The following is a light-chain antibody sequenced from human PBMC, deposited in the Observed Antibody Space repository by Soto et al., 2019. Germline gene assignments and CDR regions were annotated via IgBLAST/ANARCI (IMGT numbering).Light chain of an antibody. Sequence: DIQMTQSPSSLSASVGDRVTITCRASQSISNYLNWYQQKPGKAPKLLIYSASSLQSGVPSRFSGSGSGTDFTLTISSLQPEDFATYYCQQSDSTPWTFGQGNKVDIK. CDR1: QSISNY. V-gene: IGKV1-39*01. CDR3: QQSDSTPWT. J-gene: IGKJ1*01. CDR2: SAS.